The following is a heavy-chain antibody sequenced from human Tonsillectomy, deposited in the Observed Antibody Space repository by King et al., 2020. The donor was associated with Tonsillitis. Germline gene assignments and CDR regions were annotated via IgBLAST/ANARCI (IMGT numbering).Heavy chain of an antibody. J-gene: IGHJ4*02. Sequence: VQLVESGGNLVQPGGSLRLSCAASGFTFSRYAVNWVRQAPGKGLEWVSSIGSSGSNTYYADSVKGRFNISRDNSKNTVYLQMNSLRVEDTAVYYCAKDLFYSSTGLDYWGQGTLVTVSS. CDR3: AKDLFYSSTGLDY. CDR2: IGSSGSNT. CDR1: GFTFSRYA. V-gene: IGHV3-23*04. D-gene: IGHD6-13*01.